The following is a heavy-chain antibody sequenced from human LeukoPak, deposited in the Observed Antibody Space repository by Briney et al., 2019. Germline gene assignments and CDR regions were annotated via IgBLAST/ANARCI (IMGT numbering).Heavy chain of an antibody. CDR2: IYHSGST. CDR3: ARHTVDDFFNDY. CDR1: GGSISSGGYY. J-gene: IGHJ4*02. Sequence: PSETLSLTCTVSGGSISSGGYYWSWIRQPPGKGLEWIGYIYHSGSTYYNPSLKSRVTISVDRSKNQFSLKLSSVTAADTAVYYCARHTVDDFFNDYWGQGTLVTVSS. V-gene: IGHV4-30-2*02. D-gene: IGHD4-17*01.